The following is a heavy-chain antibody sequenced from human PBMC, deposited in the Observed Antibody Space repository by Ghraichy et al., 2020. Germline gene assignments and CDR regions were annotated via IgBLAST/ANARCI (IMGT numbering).Heavy chain of an antibody. Sequence: SGPTLVKPTQTLTLTCTFSGFSLSTSGVGVGWIRQPPGKALEWLALIYWDDDKRYSPSLKSRLTITKDTSKNQVVLTMTNMDPVDTATYYCAHTGYDILTGYYNYFDYWGQGTLVTVSS. V-gene: IGHV2-5*02. CDR2: IYWDDDK. J-gene: IGHJ4*02. D-gene: IGHD3-9*01. CDR3: AHTGYDILTGYYNYFDY. CDR1: GFSLSTSGVG.